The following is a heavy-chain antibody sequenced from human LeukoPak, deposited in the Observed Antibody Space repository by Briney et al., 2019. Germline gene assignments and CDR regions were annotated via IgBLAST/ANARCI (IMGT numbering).Heavy chain of an antibody. CDR3: ARDMAVTRNNWFDP. J-gene: IGHJ5*02. D-gene: IGHD4-11*01. CDR2: IIPIFGTA. CDR1: GYTFTSYY. Sequence: SVKVSCKASGYTFTSYYMHWVRQAPGQGLEWMGGIIPIFGTANYAQKFQGRVTITADESTSTAYMELSSLRSEDTAVYYCARDMAVTRNNWFDPWGQGTLVTVSS. V-gene: IGHV1-69*13.